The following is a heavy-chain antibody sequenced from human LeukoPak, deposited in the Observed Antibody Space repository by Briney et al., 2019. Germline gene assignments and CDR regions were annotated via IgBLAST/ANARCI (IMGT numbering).Heavy chain of an antibody. Sequence: GGSLRLSCAASGFTFSSYSMNWVRQAPGKGLEWVSSISSSSSYIYYADSVKGRFTISRDNAKNSLYLQMNSLRAEDMAVYYCARDGEYSSYDWGNDYWGQGTLVTVSS. J-gene: IGHJ4*02. D-gene: IGHD5-12*01. V-gene: IGHV3-21*01. CDR2: ISSSSSYI. CDR3: ARDGEYSSYDWGNDY. CDR1: GFTFSSYS.